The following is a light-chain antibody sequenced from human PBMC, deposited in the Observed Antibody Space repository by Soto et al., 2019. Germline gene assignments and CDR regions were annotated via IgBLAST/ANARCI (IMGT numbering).Light chain of an antibody. J-gene: IGKJ1*01. Sequence: EIVLTQSPGTLSLSPGERATLSCRASQSVNSNSLAWYRQKPGQAPRLLIYAASSRVYGIRDRYSSSGSGTDFTLTISRLEPEDSAVFYCQQYGASPLTFGQGTKVEIK. CDR3: QQYGASPLT. CDR1: QSVNSNS. V-gene: IGKV3-20*01. CDR2: AAS.